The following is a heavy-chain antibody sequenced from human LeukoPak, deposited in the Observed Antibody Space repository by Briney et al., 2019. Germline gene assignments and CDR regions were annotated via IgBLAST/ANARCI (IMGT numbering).Heavy chain of an antibody. Sequence: GASVKVSCKVSGYTLTELSMHWVRQAPGKGLEWMGGLDPEDGETIYAQKFQGRVTMTEDTSTDTAYMELSSLRSEDTAVYYCATRIWFGEFSNAFDIWGQGTMVTVSS. D-gene: IGHD3-10*01. CDR3: ATRIWFGEFSNAFDI. V-gene: IGHV1-24*01. CDR1: GYTLTELS. J-gene: IGHJ3*02. CDR2: LDPEDGET.